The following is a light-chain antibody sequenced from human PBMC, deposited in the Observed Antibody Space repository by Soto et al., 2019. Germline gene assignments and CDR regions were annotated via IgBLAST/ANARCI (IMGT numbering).Light chain of an antibody. V-gene: IGLV2-14*01. CDR2: QVT. CDR1: TRDIAGYNY. Sequence: QSVLTQPASVSGSLGQSITISCTGTTRDIAGYNYISWYQQLPGKAPKLMIYQVTIRPSGISNRFSGSKSGNTASLTISGLQAEDEADYYCTSFSSSTSLYVVGTGSQGHRP. J-gene: IGLJ1*01. CDR3: TSFSSSTSLYV.